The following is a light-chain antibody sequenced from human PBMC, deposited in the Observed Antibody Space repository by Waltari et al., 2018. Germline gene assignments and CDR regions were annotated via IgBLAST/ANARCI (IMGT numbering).Light chain of an antibody. CDR2: ATS. CDR3: QQSYSSNT. CDR1: QSITNH. J-gene: IGKJ2*01. V-gene: IGKV1-39*01. Sequence: DIQITQSPSSLSASVGDRVTITCRASQSITNHLNWYQQKPGKAPNLLIYATSTLQSGVPSRFSGSGSGTDFALTISSLQPEDFATYYCQQSYSSNTFGQGTKLEIK.